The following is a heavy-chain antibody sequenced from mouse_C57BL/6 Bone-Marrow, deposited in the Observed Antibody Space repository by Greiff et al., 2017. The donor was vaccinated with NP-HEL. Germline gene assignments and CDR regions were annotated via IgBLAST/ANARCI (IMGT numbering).Heavy chain of an antibody. J-gene: IGHJ2*01. CDR3: ARWYYGSQFLFDY. D-gene: IGHD1-1*01. Sequence: QVQLQQPGAELVRPGSSVKLSCKASGYTFTSYWMHWVKQRPIQGLEWIGNIDPSDSETHYNQKFKDKATLTVDKSSSTAYMQLSSLTSEDSAVYYCARWYYGSQFLFDYWGQGTTLTVSS. CDR1: GYTFTSYW. CDR2: IDPSDSET. V-gene: IGHV1-52*01.